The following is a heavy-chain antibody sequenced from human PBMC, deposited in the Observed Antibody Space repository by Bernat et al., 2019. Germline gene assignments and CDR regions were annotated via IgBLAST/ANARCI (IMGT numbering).Heavy chain of an antibody. CDR1: GFTFNNYG. CDR3: AKGPTSLAYYFEH. Sequence: QVQLVESGGGVVQPGRSLRLSCAASGFTFNNYGMHWVRQAPGKGLEWVAFISYDENKKYYVDSVKGRFTISRDKSKNTLSLQMNSLRVEDTAVYYCAKGPTSLAYYFEHWGHGTLVTVSS. CDR2: ISYDENKK. V-gene: IGHV3-30*18. J-gene: IGHJ4*01.